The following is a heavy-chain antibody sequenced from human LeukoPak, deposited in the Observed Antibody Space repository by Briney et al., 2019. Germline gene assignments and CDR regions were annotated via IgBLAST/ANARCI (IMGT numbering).Heavy chain of an antibody. CDR2: ISYSGST. CDR1: GGSIRNSSYY. D-gene: IGHD3-10*02. J-gene: IGHJ4*02. V-gene: IGHV4-39*01. Sequence: SETLSLTCTVSGGSIRNSSYYWGWIRQPPGKGLEWIGSISYSGSTFYNPYLKSRVTISADTSNIQFSLKLTSVTAADTAVYFCARHSSYVSPVRYWGQGTLVTVSP. CDR3: ARHSSYVSPVRY.